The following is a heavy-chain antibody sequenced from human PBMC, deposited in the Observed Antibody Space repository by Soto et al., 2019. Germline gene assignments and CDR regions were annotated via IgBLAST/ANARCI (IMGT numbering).Heavy chain of an antibody. CDR2: MNPNSGNT. J-gene: IGHJ4*02. V-gene: IGHV1-8*01. D-gene: IGHD3-3*01. CDR3: ARGPFSSRITIFGVVIREYYFDY. CDR1: GYTFTSYD. Sequence: ASVKVSCKASGYTFTSYDINWVRQATGQGLEWMGWMNPNSGNTGYAQKFQGRVTMTRNTSISTAYMELSSLRSEDTAVYYCARGPFSSRITIFGVVIREYYFDYWGQGILVTVSS.